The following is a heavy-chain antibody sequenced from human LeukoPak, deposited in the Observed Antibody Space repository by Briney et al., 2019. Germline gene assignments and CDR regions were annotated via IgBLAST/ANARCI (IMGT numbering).Heavy chain of an antibody. D-gene: IGHD1-26*01. J-gene: IGHJ3*02. CDR3: ARLRLYRGAFDI. V-gene: IGHV4-59*01. Sequence: SETLSLTCTVSGDSLSNYDWSWIRQPPGKGLEWIGYIYYSGSTNYHPPLKSRVTISVGTSKNQFSLKLSSVTAADTAVYYCARLRLYRGAFDIWGQGTMVTVSS. CDR2: IYYSGST. CDR1: GDSLSNYD.